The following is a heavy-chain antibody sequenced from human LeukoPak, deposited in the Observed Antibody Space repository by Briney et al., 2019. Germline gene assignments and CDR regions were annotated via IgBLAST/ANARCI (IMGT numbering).Heavy chain of an antibody. Sequence: GESLKISCKGSGYSFTSYWIGWVHRMPGKGLEWMGIIYPGDSDTRYSPSFQGQVTISADKSISTAYLQWSSLKASDTAMYYCARTYDSSGYYLGNFDYWGQGTLVTVSS. CDR2: IYPGDSDT. V-gene: IGHV5-51*07. CDR3: ARTYDSSGYYLGNFDY. CDR1: GYSFTSYW. J-gene: IGHJ4*02. D-gene: IGHD3-22*01.